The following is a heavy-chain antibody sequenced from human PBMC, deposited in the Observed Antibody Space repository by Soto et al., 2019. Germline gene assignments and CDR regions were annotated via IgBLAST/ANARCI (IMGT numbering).Heavy chain of an antibody. V-gene: IGHV3-30*18. CDR1: GFTFSSYG. Sequence: PVGSLRLSCAASGFTFSSYGMHWVRQAPGKGLEWVAVISYDGSNKYYADSVKGRFTISRDNSKNTLYLQMNSLRAEDTAVYYCAKLPSVPANHTYAFDIWGPVTMVTVPS. CDR3: AKLPSVPANHTYAFDI. D-gene: IGHD3-10*01. CDR2: ISYDGSNK. J-gene: IGHJ3*02.